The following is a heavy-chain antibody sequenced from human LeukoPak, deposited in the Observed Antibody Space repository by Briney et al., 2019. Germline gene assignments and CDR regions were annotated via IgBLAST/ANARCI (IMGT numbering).Heavy chain of an antibody. Sequence: GGSLRLSCAASGFTFSTFAMIWVRQPPGKGLEWVSSISSSSSYIYYADSVKGRFTISRDNAKNSLYLQMNSLRAEDTAVYYCARVSDYYDSSGYHYWGQGTLVTVSS. CDR1: GFTFSTFA. D-gene: IGHD3-22*01. V-gene: IGHV3-21*01. J-gene: IGHJ4*02. CDR3: ARVSDYYDSSGYHY. CDR2: ISSSSSYI.